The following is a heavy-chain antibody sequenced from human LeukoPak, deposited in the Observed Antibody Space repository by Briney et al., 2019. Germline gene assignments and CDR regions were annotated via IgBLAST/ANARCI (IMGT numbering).Heavy chain of an antibody. CDR3: ARVSYDFWSGYPDAFDI. J-gene: IGHJ3*02. CDR1: GFTVSSNY. V-gene: IGHV3-53*04. D-gene: IGHD3-3*01. Sequence: GGSLRLSCAASGFTVSSNYMSWVRQAPGKGLEWVSVIYSGGSTYYADSVKGRFTISRHNSKNTLYLQMNSLRAEDTAVYYCARVSYDFWSGYPDAFDIWGQGTMVTVSS. CDR2: IYSGGST.